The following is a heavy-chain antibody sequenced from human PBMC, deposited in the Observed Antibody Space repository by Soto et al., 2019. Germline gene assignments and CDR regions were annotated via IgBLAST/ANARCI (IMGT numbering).Heavy chain of an antibody. J-gene: IGHJ4*02. CDR1: GGSINSYF. CDR2: IYYSGST. CDR3: ARAGTNMVQFDY. D-gene: IGHD3-10*01. Sequence: PSETLSLTCTVSGGSINSYFWSWIRQSPGKGLEWIGHIYYSGSTSYSPSLKSRVSISVDTSKNQFSLEVHSVTAADTAVYYCARAGTNMVQFDYWGQRTRGTVPQ. V-gene: IGHV4-59*01.